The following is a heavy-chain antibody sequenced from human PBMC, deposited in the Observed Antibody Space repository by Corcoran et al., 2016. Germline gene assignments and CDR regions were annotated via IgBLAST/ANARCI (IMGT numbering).Heavy chain of an antibody. V-gene: IGHV3-30*18. J-gene: IGHJ4*02. CDR3: AKESSPGVVAATLSRPGGQDY. D-gene: IGHD2-15*01. Sequence: QVQLVESGGGVVQPGRSLRLSCAASGFTFSSYGMHWVRRAPGKGLAWVEFIPYVESNKYYEDPVKGRFTISRDNSKNTLYLQMNSLRAEDTDVYYGAKESSPGVVAATLSRPGGQDYWGQGTLVTVSS. CDR2: IPYVESNK. CDR1: GFTFSSYG.